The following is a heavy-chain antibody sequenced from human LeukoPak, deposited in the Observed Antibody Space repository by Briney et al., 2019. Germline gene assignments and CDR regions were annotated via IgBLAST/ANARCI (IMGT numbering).Heavy chain of an antibody. D-gene: IGHD7-27*01. CDR1: GFTFSSYW. V-gene: IGHV3-30*18. J-gene: IGHJ4*02. CDR3: AKLTGDSTFDY. CDR2: ISYDGSNK. Sequence: PGGSLRLSCAASGFTFSSYWMSWVRQAPGKGLEWVAVISYDGSNKYYADSVKGRFTISRDNSKNTLYLQMNSLRAEDTAVYYCAKLTGDSTFDYWGQGTLVTVSS.